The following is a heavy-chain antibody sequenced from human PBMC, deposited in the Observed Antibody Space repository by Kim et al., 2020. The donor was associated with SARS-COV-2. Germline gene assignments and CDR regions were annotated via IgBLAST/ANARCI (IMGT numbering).Heavy chain of an antibody. CDR2: ISGSGGST. V-gene: IGHV3-23*01. J-gene: IGHJ6*02. CDR3: AKWVFQYCSSTSCYTEPDYYYYGMDV. CDR1: GFTFSSYA. D-gene: IGHD2-2*02. Sequence: GGSLRLSCAASGFTFSSYAMSWVRQAPGKGLEWVSAISGSGGSTYYADSVKGRFTISRDNSKNTLYLQMNSLRAEDTAVYYCAKWVFQYCSSTSCYTEPDYYYYGMDVWGQGTTVTVSS.